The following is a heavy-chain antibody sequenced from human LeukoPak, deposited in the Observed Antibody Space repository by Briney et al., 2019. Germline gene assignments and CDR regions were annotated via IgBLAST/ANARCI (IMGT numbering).Heavy chain of an antibody. V-gene: IGHV4-61*02. Sequence: PSETLSLTCTVSGGSISSGSYYWSWIRQPAGKGLEWIGRIYTSGSTNYNPSLKSRVTISVDTSKNQFSLKLSSVTAADTAVYYCARDCRYCSSTSCYVWFDPWGQGTLVTVSS. CDR3: ARDCRYCSSTSCYVWFDP. J-gene: IGHJ5*02. CDR1: GGSISSGSYY. D-gene: IGHD2-2*01. CDR2: IYTSGST.